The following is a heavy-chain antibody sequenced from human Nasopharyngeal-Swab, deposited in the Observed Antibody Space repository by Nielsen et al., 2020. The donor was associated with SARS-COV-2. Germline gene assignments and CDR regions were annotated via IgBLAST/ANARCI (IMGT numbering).Heavy chain of an antibody. CDR3: ARSQYSGSYRFDY. D-gene: IGHD1-26*01. J-gene: IGHJ4*02. Sequence: GGSLRLSCAASGFTFSSYSMNWVRQAPGKGLEWVSSISSSSSYIYYADSVKGRFTISRDNAKNSLYLQMNSLRAEDTAVYYCARSQYSGSYRFDYWGQGTPVTVSS. CDR2: ISSSSSYI. CDR1: GFTFSSYS. V-gene: IGHV3-21*01.